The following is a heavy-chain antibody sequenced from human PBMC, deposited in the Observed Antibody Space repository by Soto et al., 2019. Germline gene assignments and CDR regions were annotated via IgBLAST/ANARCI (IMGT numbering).Heavy chain of an antibody. CDR3: ANVNWYFDL. J-gene: IGHJ2*01. CDR1: GGSISSYY. Sequence: SENLSLTCTVSGGSISSYYWSLIRQPPGKGLEWIGYIYYTGSTNYNPSLKSRDTKSVDTSKNQFSLLLFFLTAADTAVYYCANVNWYFDLWGRGTLVTVS. CDR2: IYYTGST. D-gene: IGHD3-16*01. V-gene: IGHV4-59*01.